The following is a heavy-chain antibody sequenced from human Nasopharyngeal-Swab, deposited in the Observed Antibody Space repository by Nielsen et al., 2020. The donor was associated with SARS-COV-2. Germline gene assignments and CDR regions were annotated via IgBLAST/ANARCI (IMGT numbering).Heavy chain of an antibody. J-gene: IGHJ5*02. V-gene: IGHV4-59*11. CDR3: AKEGATGWFAP. Sequence: SEPLSLTCTVSGVSITSQYWSWIRQLPGKGMEWIGYISHNSGTSYNPSLNSRVTMFMDTSKNQFSLRLRSVTAADTAVYYCAKEGATGWFAPWGQGTLVTVSS. CDR2: ISHNSGT. CDR1: GVSITSQY.